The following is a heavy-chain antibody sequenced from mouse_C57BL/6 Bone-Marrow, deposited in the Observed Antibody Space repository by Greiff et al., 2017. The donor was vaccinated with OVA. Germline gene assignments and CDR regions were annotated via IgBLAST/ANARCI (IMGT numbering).Heavy chain of an antibody. Sequence: EVNVVESGGGLVQPGESLKLSCESNAYEFPSHDMSWVRKTPEKRLELVAAINSDGGSTYYPDTMERRFIISRDNTKKTLYLQMSSLRSEDTALYYCARLPYYYGSSGWYFDVWGTGTTVTVSS. CDR2: INSDGGST. J-gene: IGHJ1*03. CDR3: ARLPYYYGSSGWYFDV. V-gene: IGHV5-2*01. CDR1: AYEFPSHD. D-gene: IGHD1-1*01.